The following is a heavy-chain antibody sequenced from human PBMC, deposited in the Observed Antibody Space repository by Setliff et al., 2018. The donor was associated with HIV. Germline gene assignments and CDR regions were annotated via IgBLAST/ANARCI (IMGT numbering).Heavy chain of an antibody. J-gene: IGHJ4*02. CDR3: ARDIYSGYYYREFDY. Sequence: ASVKVSCKASGYMFTSYYMHWVRQAPGQGLEWMGIINPSGGSTSYAQKFQGRVTMTRDTSTSTVYMELSSLRSEDTAVYYCARDIYSGYYYREFDYWGQGTLVTVSS. CDR2: INPSGGST. D-gene: IGHD5-12*01. V-gene: IGHV1-46*01. CDR1: GYMFTSYY.